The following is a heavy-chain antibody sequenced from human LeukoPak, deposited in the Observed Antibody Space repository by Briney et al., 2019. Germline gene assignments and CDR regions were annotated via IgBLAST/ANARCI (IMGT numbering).Heavy chain of an antibody. J-gene: IGHJ4*02. Sequence: GGSLRLSCAASGLTFTDAWMSWVRQAPGKGLEWVARIKSKTAGGTTDYAAPEKGRFTISRDDSKNTLYLQMNSLETEDTAVYYCTSSYTSGWYGPFDYWGQGTLVTVSS. CDR1: GLTFTDAW. D-gene: IGHD6-19*01. CDR3: TSSYTSGWYGPFDY. CDR2: IKSKTAGGTT. V-gene: IGHV3-15*01.